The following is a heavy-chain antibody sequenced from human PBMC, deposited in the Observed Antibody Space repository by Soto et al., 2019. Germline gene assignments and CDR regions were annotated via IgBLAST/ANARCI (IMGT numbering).Heavy chain of an antibody. CDR2: IYYSGST. Sequence: SETLSLTCTVSGGSISSYYWSWIRQPPGKGLEWIGYIYYSGSTNYNPSLKSRVTISVDTSKNQFSLNLSPVTAADTAVYYCARGDYYYYMDVWGKGTTVTVSS. V-gene: IGHV4-59*01. CDR3: ARGDYYYYMDV. CDR1: GGSISSYY. J-gene: IGHJ6*03.